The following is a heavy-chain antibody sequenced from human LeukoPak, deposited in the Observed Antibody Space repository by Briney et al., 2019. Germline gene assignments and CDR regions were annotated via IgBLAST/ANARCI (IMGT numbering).Heavy chain of an antibody. V-gene: IGHV1-18*01. Sequence: GASVKVSCKASGYTFTSYGISWVRQAPGQGLEWMGWISAYNGNTNYAQKLQGRVTMTTDTSTSTAYMELRSLRSDDTAVYYCARHGQLVYVGPLGDAFDIWGKGAMVTVSS. D-gene: IGHD6-6*01. CDR2: ISAYNGNT. CDR3: ARHGQLVYVGPLGDAFDI. CDR1: GYTFTSYG. J-gene: IGHJ3*02.